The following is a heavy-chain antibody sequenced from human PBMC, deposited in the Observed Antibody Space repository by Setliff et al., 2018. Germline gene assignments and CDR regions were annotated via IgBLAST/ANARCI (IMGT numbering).Heavy chain of an antibody. D-gene: IGHD3-9*01. CDR3: AKHGAYNDFLTGYNFYYDMDV. V-gene: IGHV3-23*01. J-gene: IGHJ6*02. CDR1: GFTFSDHR. CDR2: ISSTITSS. Sequence: ETLSLSCAASGFTFSDHRMDWVRQAPGKGLEWVSAISSTITSSYYADSVKGRFTISRDNSKNTLYLQMNSLSAEDTAVYYCAKHGAYNDFLTGYNFYYDMDVWGQGTTVTVSS.